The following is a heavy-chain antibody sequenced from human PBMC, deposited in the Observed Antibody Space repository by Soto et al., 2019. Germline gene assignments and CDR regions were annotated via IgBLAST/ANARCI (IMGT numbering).Heavy chain of an antibody. CDR1: YVSISSYY. V-gene: IGHV4-59*12. CDR2: IYYSGST. Sequence: SETLSLTWTVSYVSISSYYWILLRQPPGKGLEWIGYIYYSGSTNYNPSLKSRVTISVDTSKNQFSLKLGSVTAADTAVYYCARVLELADYYGMDVWGQGTTVTVSS. CDR3: ARVLELADYYGMDV. J-gene: IGHJ6*02.